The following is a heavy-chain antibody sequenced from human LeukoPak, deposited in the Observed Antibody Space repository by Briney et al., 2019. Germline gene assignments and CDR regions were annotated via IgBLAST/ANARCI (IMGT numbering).Heavy chain of an antibody. CDR1: GFTFSSYS. Sequence: GGSLRLSCAASGFTFSSYSMNWVRQAPGKGLEWVTSISSRSTYIFYADSVKGRFTISRENAKNSMYMQMNSLRAEDTAVYYCARDGDGYKQVYAFDIRGRETMVTVSS. J-gene: IGHJ3*02. D-gene: IGHD5-24*01. CDR3: ARDGDGYKQVYAFDI. CDR2: ISSRSTYI. V-gene: IGHV3-21*01.